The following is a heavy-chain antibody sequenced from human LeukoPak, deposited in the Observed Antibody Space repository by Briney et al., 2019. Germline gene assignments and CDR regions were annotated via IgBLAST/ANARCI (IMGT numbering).Heavy chain of an antibody. D-gene: IGHD3-3*01. CDR1: GGSFSGYY. CDR3: ARGGGGVIITSYYYCLDV. J-gene: IGHJ6*03. Sequence: SETLSLTCAVYGGSFSGYYWSWIRQPPGKALEWVGEINLTGRTNYNPSLKSRVTTSLDMSKNKFYLKLNSVPAADTAVYYCARGGGGVIITSYYYCLDVWAKGTTVTVSS. V-gene: IGHV4-34*01. CDR2: INLTGRT.